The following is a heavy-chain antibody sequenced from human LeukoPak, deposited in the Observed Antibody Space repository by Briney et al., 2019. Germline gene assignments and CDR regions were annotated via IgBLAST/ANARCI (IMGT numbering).Heavy chain of an antibody. CDR3: ARDLGGSSGYPRGYFDY. CDR1: GFTFSSYA. CDR2: ISYDGSNK. D-gene: IGHD3-22*01. V-gene: IGHV3-30*04. Sequence: GRSLRLSCAASGFTFSSYAMHWVRQAPGKGLEWGAVISYDGSNKYYADSVKGRFTISRDNSKNTLYLQMNSLRAEDTAVYYCARDLGGSSGYPRGYFDYWGQGTLVTVSS. J-gene: IGHJ4*02.